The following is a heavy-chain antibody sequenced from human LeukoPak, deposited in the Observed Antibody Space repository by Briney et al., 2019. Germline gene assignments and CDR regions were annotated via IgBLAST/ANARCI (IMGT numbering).Heavy chain of an antibody. V-gene: IGHV6-1*01. CDR3: ARQLSSSWYRGGWGLEYYGMDV. Sequence: SQTLSLTCAISGDSLSSNSAAWNWIRQSPSRGLEWLGRTYYRPKWYNDYAVSVKSRLTTNPDTSKNQFSLQLNSLTPEDTAVYYCARQLSSSWYRGGWGLEYYGMDVWGQGTTVSVSS. J-gene: IGHJ6*02. CDR2: TYYRPKWYN. CDR1: GDSLSSNSAA. D-gene: IGHD6-13*01.